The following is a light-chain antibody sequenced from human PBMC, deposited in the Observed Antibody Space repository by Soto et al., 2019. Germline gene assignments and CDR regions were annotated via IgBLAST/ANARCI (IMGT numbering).Light chain of an antibody. V-gene: IGLV2-11*01. CDR2: TVS. Sequence: QSALTQPRSVSGSPGQSVTISCAGTSSDVGAYNYVSWYQQYPGRAPKLMIYTVSKRPSGVPDRFSGSKSGNTASLTISGLQADDEADYYCAAWDASLSACVFGNGTKLTVL. J-gene: IGLJ1*01. CDR3: AAWDASLSACV. CDR1: SSDVGAYNY.